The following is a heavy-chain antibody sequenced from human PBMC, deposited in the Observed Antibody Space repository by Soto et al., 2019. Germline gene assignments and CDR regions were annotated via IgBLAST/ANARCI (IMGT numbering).Heavy chain of an antibody. CDR3: ARDLLRGYSYGVTGY. Sequence: GASVKVSCKASGYTFSSYTISWVRQAPGQGLEWMGRIIPILGIANYAQKFQGRVTITADKSTSTAYMELSSLRSEDTAVYYCARDLLRGYSYGVTGYWGQGTLVTVSS. V-gene: IGHV1-69*04. J-gene: IGHJ4*02. CDR1: GYTFSSYT. CDR2: IIPILGIA. D-gene: IGHD5-18*01.